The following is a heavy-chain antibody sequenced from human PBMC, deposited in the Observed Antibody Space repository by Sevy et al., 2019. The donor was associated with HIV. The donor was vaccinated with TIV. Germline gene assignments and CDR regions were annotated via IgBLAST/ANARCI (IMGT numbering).Heavy chain of an antibody. J-gene: IGHJ3*02. D-gene: IGHD3-10*01. CDR3: AILWFGEFDTFDI. Sequence: GGSLRLSCAASGFTFSSYTINWVRQAPGKGLEWVSSISSSTSYIYYADSLKGRFTISRDNAKNSLFLQMNSLRAEDTAVYYCAILWFGEFDTFDIWGQATMVTVSS. CDR2: ISSSTSYI. CDR1: GFTFSSYT. V-gene: IGHV3-21*01.